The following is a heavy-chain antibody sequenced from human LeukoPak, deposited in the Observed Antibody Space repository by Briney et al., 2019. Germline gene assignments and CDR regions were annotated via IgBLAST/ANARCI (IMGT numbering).Heavy chain of an antibody. V-gene: IGHV1-18*01. CDR1: GYKFTNFG. J-gene: IGHJ6*03. CDR2: ISTNNENT. Sequence: ASVKVSCKASGYKFTNFGLSWVRQAPGQGLEWMGWISTNNENTHYAQKFQGRVTMTTDTSTSTAYMELRSLKSDDTALYYCARGTLDYDVVTGIHYYYMDVWGTGTTVTVSS. D-gene: IGHD3-9*01. CDR3: ARGTLDYDVVTGIHYYYMDV.